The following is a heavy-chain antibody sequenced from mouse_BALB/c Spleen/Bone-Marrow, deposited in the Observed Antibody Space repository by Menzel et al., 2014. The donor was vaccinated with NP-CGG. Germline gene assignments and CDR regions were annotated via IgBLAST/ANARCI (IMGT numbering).Heavy chain of an antibody. CDR2: INPSNGGT. CDR3: TREGDSPFAY. V-gene: IGHV1S81*02. D-gene: IGHD2-13*01. J-gene: IGHJ3*01. Sequence: VHLVESGAELVKPGASVKLSCKASGYTFTSYYMYWVKQRPGQGLEWIGEINPSNGGTNFNEKFKSKATLTVDKSSSTAYMQPSSLTSEDSAVYYCTREGDSPFAYWGQGTLVTVSA. CDR1: GYTFTSYY.